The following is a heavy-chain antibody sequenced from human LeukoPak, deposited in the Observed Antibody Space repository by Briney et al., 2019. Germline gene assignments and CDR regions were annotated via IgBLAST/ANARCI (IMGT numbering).Heavy chain of an antibody. CDR3: ARADYYDSSVVGYYYYGMDV. J-gene: IGHJ6*02. CDR1: GFTFSRYW. V-gene: IGHV3-66*01. D-gene: IGHD3-22*01. CDR2: IYSGGST. Sequence: GGSLRLSCAASGFTFSRYWMSWVRQAPGKGLEWVSVIYSGGSTYYADSVKGRFTISRDNSKNTLYLQMNSLRAEDTAVYYCARADYYDSSVVGYYYYGMDVWGQGTTVTVSS.